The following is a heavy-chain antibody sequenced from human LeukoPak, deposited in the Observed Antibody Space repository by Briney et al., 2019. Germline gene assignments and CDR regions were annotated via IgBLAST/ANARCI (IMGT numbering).Heavy chain of an antibody. CDR2: ISGSGGST. V-gene: IGHV3-23*01. J-gene: IGHJ4*02. Sequence: GGSLRLSCAASGFTFSSYAMSWVRQATGKGLEWVSAISGSGGSTYNADSVKGRFTISKDNSKNTLYLQMNSLRAEDTAVYYCAKGKYSYGYGYWGQGTLVTVSS. CDR1: GFTFSSYA. CDR3: AKGKYSYGYGY. D-gene: IGHD5-18*01.